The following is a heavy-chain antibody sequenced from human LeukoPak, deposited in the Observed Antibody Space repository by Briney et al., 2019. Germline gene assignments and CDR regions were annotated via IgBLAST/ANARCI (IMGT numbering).Heavy chain of an antibody. J-gene: IGHJ4*02. CDR1: GFTFSSYA. CDR3: ARDAGYYYDSSGYL. D-gene: IGHD3-22*01. Sequence: GGSLRLSCAASGFTFSSYAMSWVRQAPGKGLEWVSAISGSGGSTYYADSVKGRFTISRDNAKNSLYLQMNSLRAEDTAVYYCARDAGYYYDSSGYLWGQGTLVTVSS. V-gene: IGHV3-23*01. CDR2: ISGSGGST.